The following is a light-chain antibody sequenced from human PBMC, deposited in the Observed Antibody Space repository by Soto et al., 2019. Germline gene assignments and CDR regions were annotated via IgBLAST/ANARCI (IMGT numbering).Light chain of an antibody. Sequence: EIVLTQSPGTLSLSPGERATLSCRASQSCSSSYLAWYQQKPGQAPRLLIYGASSRATGIPDRFSGSGSGTDFTLTISRLEPEDFAVYYCQQYGRPPMYTFGQGTKLEIK. V-gene: IGKV3-20*01. CDR2: GAS. CDR1: QSCSSSY. J-gene: IGKJ2*01. CDR3: QQYGRPPMYT.